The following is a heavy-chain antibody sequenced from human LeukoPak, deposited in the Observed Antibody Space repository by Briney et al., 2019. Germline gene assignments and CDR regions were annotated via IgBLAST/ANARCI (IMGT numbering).Heavy chain of an antibody. CDR2: VFGGSGDT. CDR1: GFTFSSYA. CDR3: VKASSGWYNFDD. J-gene: IGHJ4*02. V-gene: IGHV3-23*01. Sequence: GGSLRLSCAASGFTFSSYAMYWVRQAPGKGLEWVSSVFGGSGDTYYIDSVKGRFTISRDNSKSTLYLQMNSLRGDDTAVYYCVKASSGWYNFDDWGQGTLVTVSS. D-gene: IGHD6-19*01.